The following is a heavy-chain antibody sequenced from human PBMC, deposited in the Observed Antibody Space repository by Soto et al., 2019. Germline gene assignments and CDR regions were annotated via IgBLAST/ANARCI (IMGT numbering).Heavy chain of an antibody. Sequence: GGSLRLSCAASGIDFSNYAMSWVRQAPGKGLEWVSISSASGRSRYHADSVKGRFTISRDNSKNTLYLHMTNLRAEDTAVYYCAKDGNWLDVYFDVWGQGTPVTVSS. CDR2: SSASGRSR. CDR3: AKDGNWLDVYFDV. CDR1: GIDFSNYA. J-gene: IGHJ4*02. V-gene: IGHV3-23*01. D-gene: IGHD6-19*01.